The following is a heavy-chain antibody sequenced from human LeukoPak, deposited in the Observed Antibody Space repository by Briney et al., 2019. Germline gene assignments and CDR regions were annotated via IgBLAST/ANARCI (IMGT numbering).Heavy chain of an antibody. Sequence: PGRSLTLSCAASGFTFSSYSMKWVRQAPGKGLEWVSSISSSSTYIFYADSVKGRFTISRDNAKNSLYLQMDSLRAEDTAVYYCARGFAIVEARGNWFDPWGQGTLVTVSS. D-gene: IGHD1-26*01. CDR3: ARGFAIVEARGNWFDP. CDR1: GFTFSSYS. V-gene: IGHV3-21*01. CDR2: ISSSSTYI. J-gene: IGHJ5*02.